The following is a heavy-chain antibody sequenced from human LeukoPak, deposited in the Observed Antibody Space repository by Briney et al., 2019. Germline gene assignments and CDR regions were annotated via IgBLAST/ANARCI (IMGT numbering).Heavy chain of an antibody. V-gene: IGHV4-39*01. CDR2: FYYSGST. Sequence: PSETLSLTCTVSGGSISSSSYYWGWIRQPPGKGLEWIGSFYYSGSTYYNPSLKSRVTISVDTSKSQFSLKLSSVTAADTAVYYCARKQWVMDYFDSWGQGTLVTVSS. J-gene: IGHJ4*02. CDR1: GGSISSSSYY. CDR3: ARKQWVMDYFDS. D-gene: IGHD6-19*01.